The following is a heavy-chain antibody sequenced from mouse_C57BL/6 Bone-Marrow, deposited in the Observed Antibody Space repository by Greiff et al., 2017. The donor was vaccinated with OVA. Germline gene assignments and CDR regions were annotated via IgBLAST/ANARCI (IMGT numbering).Heavy chain of an antibody. J-gene: IGHJ4*01. V-gene: IGHV1-53*01. D-gene: IGHD2-3*01. CDR1: GFNIKNTY. Sequence: QVQLQQSVAELVRPGASVKLSCTASGFNIKNTYMHWVKQRPGQGLEWIGNINPSNGGTNYNEKFKSKATLTVDKSSSTAYMQLSSLTSEDSAVYYCARLDGYYVLYAMDYWGQGTSVTVSS. CDR2: INPSNGGT. CDR3: ARLDGYYVLYAMDY.